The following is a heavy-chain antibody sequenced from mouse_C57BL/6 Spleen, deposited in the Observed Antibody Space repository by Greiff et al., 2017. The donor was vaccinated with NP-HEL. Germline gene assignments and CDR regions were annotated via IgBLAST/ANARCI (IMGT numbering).Heavy chain of an antibody. Sequence: VQLQESGAELARPGASVKMSCKASGYTFTSYTMHWVKQRPGQGLEWIGYINPSSGYTKYNQKFKDKATLTADKSSSTAYMQLSSLTSEDSAVYYCARYITTVVAFDYWGQATTLTVSS. CDR3: ARYITTVVAFDY. CDR1: GYTFTSYT. CDR2: INPSSGYT. V-gene: IGHV1-4*01. J-gene: IGHJ2*01. D-gene: IGHD1-1*01.